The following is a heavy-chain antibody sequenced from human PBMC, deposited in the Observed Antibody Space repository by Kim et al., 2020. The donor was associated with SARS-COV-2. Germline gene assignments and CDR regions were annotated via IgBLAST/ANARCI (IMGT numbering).Heavy chain of an antibody. CDR3: AQGHGDH. CDR1: GFDFSSHA. Sequence: GGSLRLSCLDSGFDFSSHAMSWVREAPGKGLEWVSVITSDGGDPFYADSLKGRFTISRDNSKRTLYLQMTSLRADDTAVYYCAQGHGDHWGQGTLGTVS. V-gene: IGHV3-23*01. CDR2: ITSDGGDP. J-gene: IGHJ1*01.